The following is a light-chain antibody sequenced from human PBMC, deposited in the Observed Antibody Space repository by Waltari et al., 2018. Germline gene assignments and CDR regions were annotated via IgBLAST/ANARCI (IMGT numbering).Light chain of an antibody. J-gene: IGKJ5*01. CDR1: QGISTS. V-gene: IGKV1-9*01. CDR3: QQLNNYPVT. Sequence: DIQLTQSPSFLSASVGDTVTITFRASQGISTSLAWYQQKPGKAPKLLIYFASSLQGGVPPRFSGSGSGTEFTLTIRSLQPEDFATYYCQQLNNYPVTFGQGTRLDIK. CDR2: FAS.